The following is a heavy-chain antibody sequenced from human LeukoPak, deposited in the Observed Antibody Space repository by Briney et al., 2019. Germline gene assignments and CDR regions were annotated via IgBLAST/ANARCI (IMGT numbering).Heavy chain of an antibody. CDR3: ASGVAAAANFDY. J-gene: IGHJ4*02. D-gene: IGHD6-13*01. Sequence: ASVKVSCKTSGYTFTSYGISWGRQAPGQGLEWMGWISAYIGNTNYAQNLQGRVTMTTDTSTSTAYMELRSLRSDDTAVYYCASGVAAAANFDYWGQGTLVTVSS. V-gene: IGHV1-18*01. CDR2: ISAYIGNT. CDR1: GYTFTSYG.